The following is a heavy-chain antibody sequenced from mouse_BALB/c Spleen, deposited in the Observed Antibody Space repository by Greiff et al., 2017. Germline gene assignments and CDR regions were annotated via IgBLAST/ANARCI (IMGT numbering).Heavy chain of an antibody. Sequence: QVQLQQSGPELVKPGASVKISCKASGYAFSSSWMNWVKQRPGQGLEWIGRIYPGDGDTNYNGKFKGKATLTADKSSSTAYMQLSSLTSVDSAVYYCARPVAMDYWGQGTSVTVSS. CDR3: ARPVAMDY. CDR2: IYPGDGDT. J-gene: IGHJ4*01. V-gene: IGHV1-82*01. CDR1: GYAFSSSW.